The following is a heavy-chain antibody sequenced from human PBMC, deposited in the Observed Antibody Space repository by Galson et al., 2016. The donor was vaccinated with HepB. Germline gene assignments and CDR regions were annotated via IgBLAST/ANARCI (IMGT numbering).Heavy chain of an antibody. V-gene: IGHV1-18*04. D-gene: IGHD2-15*01. CDR3: AREGVCSDGSCYSGFDY. J-gene: IGHJ4*02. CDR1: GYSFTSDG. Sequence: SVKVSCKASGYSFTSDGISWVRQAPGQGLEWMGWISPYNGNSSYAQKFQGRVTMTTDTSTNTAYMELRSLRSDDTAVYYCAREGVCSDGSCYSGFDYWGQGTPATVSS. CDR2: ISPYNGNS.